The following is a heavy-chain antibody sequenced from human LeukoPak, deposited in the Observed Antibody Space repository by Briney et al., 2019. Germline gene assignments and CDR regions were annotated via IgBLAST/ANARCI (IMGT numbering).Heavy chain of an antibody. CDR3: AREPPSIAVAGTRPFDY. J-gene: IGHJ4*02. CDR2: TNPNSGGT. V-gene: IGHV1-2*02. Sequence: ASVKVSCKASGYTFTGYYMHWVRQAPGQGLEWMGWTNPNSGGTNYAQKFQGRVTMTRDTSISTAYMELSRLRYDDTAVYYCAREPPSIAVAGTRPFDYWGQGTLVTVSS. CDR1: GYTFTGYY. D-gene: IGHD6-19*01.